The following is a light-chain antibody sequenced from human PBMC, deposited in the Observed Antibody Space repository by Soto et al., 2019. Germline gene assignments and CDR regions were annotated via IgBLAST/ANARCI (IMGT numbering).Light chain of an antibody. CDR1: QTISRW. CDR3: QHYNSYSEA. Sequence: DIQMTQSPSTLSGSVGDRVTITCRASQTISRWLAWYPPKRGKAPKLXIYKASTLKSGVPSRFSCSGAGTECTRTISSLQPDDVATDCCQHYNSYSEAFGQGTKVDIK. CDR2: KAS. V-gene: IGKV1-5*03. J-gene: IGKJ1*01.